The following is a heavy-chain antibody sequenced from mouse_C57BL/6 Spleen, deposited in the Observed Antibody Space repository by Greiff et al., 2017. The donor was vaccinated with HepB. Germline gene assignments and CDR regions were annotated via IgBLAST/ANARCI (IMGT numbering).Heavy chain of an antibody. V-gene: IGHV5-9-1*02. CDR1: GFTFSSYA. CDR2: ISSGGDYI. Sequence: EVQGVESGEGLVKPGGSLKLSCAASGFTFSSYAMSWVRQTPEKRLEWVAYISSGGDYIYYADTVKGRFTISRDNARNTLYLQMSSLKSEDTAMYYCTRGRTAQATGGFDYWGQGTTLTVSS. CDR3: TRGRTAQATGGFDY. J-gene: IGHJ2*01. D-gene: IGHD3-2*02.